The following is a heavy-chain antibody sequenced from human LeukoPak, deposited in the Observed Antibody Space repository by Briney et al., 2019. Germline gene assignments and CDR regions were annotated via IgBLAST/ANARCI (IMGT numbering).Heavy chain of an antibody. D-gene: IGHD5-12*01. CDR3: ARGGYSGYCFDY. Sequence: PGGSLRLSCAASGFTFSSYSMNWVRQAPGKGLEWVSSISSSSSYIYYADSVKGRFTISRDNAKNSLYLQMNSLRAEDTAVYYCARGGYSGYCFDYWGQGTLVTVSS. CDR2: ISSSSSYI. V-gene: IGHV3-21*01. CDR1: GFTFSSYS. J-gene: IGHJ4*02.